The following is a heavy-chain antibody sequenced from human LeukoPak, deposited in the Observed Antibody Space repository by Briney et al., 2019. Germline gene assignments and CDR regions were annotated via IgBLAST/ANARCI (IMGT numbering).Heavy chain of an antibody. Sequence: SETLSLTCAVYGGSFSGYYRSWIRQPPGKGLEWIGEINHSGSTNYNPSLKSRVTISVDTSKNQFSLKLSSVTAADTAVYYCARGDGTPKGKNYYYYYYMDVWGKGTTVTVSS. J-gene: IGHJ6*03. D-gene: IGHD1-1*01. V-gene: IGHV4-34*01. CDR1: GGSFSGYY. CDR3: ARGDGTPKGKNYYYYYYMDV. CDR2: INHSGST.